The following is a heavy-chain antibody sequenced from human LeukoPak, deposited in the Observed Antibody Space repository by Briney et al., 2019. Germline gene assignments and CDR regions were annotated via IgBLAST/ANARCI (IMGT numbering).Heavy chain of an antibody. D-gene: IGHD1-26*01. CDR2: ISAYNGNT. J-gene: IGHJ4*02. V-gene: IGHV1-18*01. CDR3: ARGYLGATLFSSIDY. CDR1: GYTFTSYG. Sequence: ASVKVSCKASGYTFTSYGISWVRQAPGQGLEWMGWISAYNGNTNYAQKLQGRVTMTTDTSTSTAYMELRSLRSDDTAVYYCARGYLGATLFSSIDYWGQGTLVTVSS.